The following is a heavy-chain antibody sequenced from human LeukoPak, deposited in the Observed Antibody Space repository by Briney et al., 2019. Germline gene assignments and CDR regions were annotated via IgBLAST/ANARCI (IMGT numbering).Heavy chain of an antibody. D-gene: IGHD3-22*01. CDR3: VRQWMRDSGAYYDFHH. V-gene: IGHV4-30-2*03. J-gene: IGHJ4*02. Sequence: PSQTLSLTCAVSGGSISSGGYSWSWLRQPPGKGLEWIGYIYHSGSTYYNPSLKSRVTISVDTSKNQFSLKLSSVTAADTAVYYCVRQWMRDSGAYYDFHHWGQGTLVTVST. CDR1: GGSISSGGYS. CDR2: IYHSGST.